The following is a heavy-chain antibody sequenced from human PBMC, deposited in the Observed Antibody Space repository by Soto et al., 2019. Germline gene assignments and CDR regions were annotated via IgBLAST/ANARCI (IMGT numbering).Heavy chain of an antibody. Sequence: PSETLSLTCTVSGGSISSYYWSWIREPPGKGLEWIGSIYYSGSTYYNPSLKSRVTISVDTSKNQFSLKLSSVTAADTAVYYCARTGDGYNYNFDYWGQGTLVTVSS. D-gene: IGHD5-12*01. V-gene: IGHV4-59*05. CDR1: GGSISSYY. CDR2: IYYSGST. J-gene: IGHJ4*02. CDR3: ARTGDGYNYNFDY.